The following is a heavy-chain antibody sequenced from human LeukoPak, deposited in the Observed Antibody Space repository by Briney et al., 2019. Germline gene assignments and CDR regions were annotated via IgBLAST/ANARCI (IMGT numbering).Heavy chain of an antibody. CDR3: ARERVGATNIPFDY. J-gene: IGHJ4*02. D-gene: IGHD1-26*01. CDR1: GGTFSSYA. Sequence: ASVKVSCKACGGTFSSYAISWVRQAPGQGLEWMGRIIPILGIANYAQKFQGRVTITADKSTSTAYMELSSLRSADTAVYYCARERVGATNIPFDYWGQGTLATVSS. CDR2: IIPILGIA. V-gene: IGHV1-69*04.